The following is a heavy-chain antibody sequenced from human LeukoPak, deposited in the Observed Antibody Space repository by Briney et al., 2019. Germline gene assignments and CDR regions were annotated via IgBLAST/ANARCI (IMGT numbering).Heavy chain of an antibody. CDR1: GFTFSSYS. V-gene: IGHV3-21*01. CDR2: ISSSSSYI. D-gene: IGHD3-3*01. J-gene: IGHJ3*02. CDR3: ARNITYDFWSGYYGNDAFDI. Sequence: KTGGSLSLSCAASGFTFSSYSMNWVRQAPGKGLEWVSSISSSSSYIYYADSVKGRLTISRDNAKNSLYLQMNSLRAEDTAVYYCARNITYDFWSGYYGNDAFDIWGQGTMVTVSS.